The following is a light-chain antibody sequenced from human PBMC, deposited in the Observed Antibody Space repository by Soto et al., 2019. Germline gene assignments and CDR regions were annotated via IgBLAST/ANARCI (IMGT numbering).Light chain of an antibody. CDR2: DIS. CDR3: CSYGGSFYV. CDR1: SSDVGGDNH. Sequence: QSALTQPRSVSGSPGQSVTISCTGTSSDVGGDNHVSWYQQHPGKAPKIMIYDISKRPSGVPDRFSGSKSGNTASLTISGLQAEDEADYYCCSYGGSFYVFGTGTKLTVL. V-gene: IGLV2-11*01. J-gene: IGLJ1*01.